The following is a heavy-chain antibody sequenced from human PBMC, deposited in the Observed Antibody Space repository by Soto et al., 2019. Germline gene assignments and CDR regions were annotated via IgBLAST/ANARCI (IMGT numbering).Heavy chain of an antibody. CDR1: GVSISGYY. CDR2: IYYRGST. Sequence: SETLSLTCHVSGVSISGYYWSWIRPSPGKGLEYIGYIYYRGSTNYNSSLKSRVTMSVDTSRNQFSLKMNSVTAADTAVYYCARQQLLPFYYALDVWGQGTTVTVSS. CDR3: ARQQLLPFYYALDV. V-gene: IGHV4-59*01. J-gene: IGHJ6*02. D-gene: IGHD1-26*01.